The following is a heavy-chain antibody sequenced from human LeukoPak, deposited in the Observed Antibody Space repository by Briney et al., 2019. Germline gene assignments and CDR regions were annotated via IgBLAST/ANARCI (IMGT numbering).Heavy chain of an antibody. CDR2: INQSRST. D-gene: IGHD2-2*01. Sequence: PSETLSLTCAVYGGSFRGYYWSWIRQPPGKGLEWIGEINQSRSTNYNPSRKSRFTITVDTSKSQFSLKLSSVTAADTAVYYCAREIGYCSSTCCFNWFDPWGQGTLVTVSS. CDR1: GGSFRGYY. V-gene: IGHV4-34*01. CDR3: AREIGYCSSTCCFNWFDP. J-gene: IGHJ5*02.